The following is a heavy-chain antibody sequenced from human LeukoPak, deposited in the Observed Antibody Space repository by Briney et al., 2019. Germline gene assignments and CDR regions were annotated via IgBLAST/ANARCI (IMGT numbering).Heavy chain of an antibody. V-gene: IGHV3-23*01. J-gene: IGHJ5*02. CDR1: GFIFSNSA. CDR3: VKFAPGLLSAEWFDP. CDR2: IGGTNVPNT. D-gene: IGHD3-16*02. Sequence: GGSLRLSCAASGFIFSNSALSWARLPPGQGLEWVAGIGGTNVPNTWYADSVKGRFTISRDNSKSTLYLQMRSLRVEDTALYYWVKFAPGLLSAEWFDPWDQGTLVTVSS.